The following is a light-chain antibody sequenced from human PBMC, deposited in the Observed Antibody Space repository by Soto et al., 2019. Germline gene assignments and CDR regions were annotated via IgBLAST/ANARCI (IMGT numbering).Light chain of an antibody. Sequence: EIVLTQSPGTLSLFPGERATLSCRASQSISSSYLAWYQQKPGQAPRLLIYGASSRATGIPDRFSGAGSATDFTLSISSLEPEDFAVYYCHQYGSAPAWTFGQGTKVEIK. CDR1: QSISSSY. CDR3: HQYGSAPAWT. CDR2: GAS. V-gene: IGKV3-20*01. J-gene: IGKJ1*01.